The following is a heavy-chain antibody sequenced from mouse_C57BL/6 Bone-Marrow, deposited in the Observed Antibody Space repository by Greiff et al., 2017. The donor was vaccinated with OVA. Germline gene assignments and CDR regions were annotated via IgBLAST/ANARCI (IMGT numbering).Heavy chain of an antibody. CDR1: GYTFTDYE. CDR3: TREVTVY. CDR2: IDPETGGT. V-gene: IGHV1-15*01. D-gene: IGHD2-2*01. Sequence: PVQQSGAELVRPGASVTLSCKASGYTFTDYEMHWVKQTPVHGLEWIGAIDPETGGTAYNQKFKGKAILTADKSSSTAYMELRSLTSEDSAVYYCTREVTVYWGQGTTLTVSS. J-gene: IGHJ2*01.